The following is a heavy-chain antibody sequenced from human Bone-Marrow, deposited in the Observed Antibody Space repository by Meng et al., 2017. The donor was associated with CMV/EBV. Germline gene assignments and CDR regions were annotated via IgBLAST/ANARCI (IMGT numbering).Heavy chain of an antibody. D-gene: IGHD2-8*01. J-gene: IGHJ6*02. V-gene: IGHV1-2*02. CDR2: INPICGGT. CDR3: ARASFLLMVYAIRAGYGMDV. Sequence: ASVKVSCKASGYSFPAFGITWVRQAPGQGLEWMGWINPICGGTNYAQKFQGRVTMTRDASMSKAYMELRRLRSDDTAVYYCARASFLLMVYAIRAGYGMDVWGQGTTVTVSS. CDR1: GYSFPAFG.